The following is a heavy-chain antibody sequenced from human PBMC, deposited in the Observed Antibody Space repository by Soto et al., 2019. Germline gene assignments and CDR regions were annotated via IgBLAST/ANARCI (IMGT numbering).Heavy chain of an antibody. D-gene: IGHD6-25*01. Sequence: EVQLLESGGGLVQPGRSLRLSCAASGFTFSNYAMSWVRQAPGQGLDWVSAISGSVGTTYYADSVKGRFTISRANSKNTLFLQMNSLRAEDAAVYYCAKFFVETGSNSGWPWSFHYWGQGTLVTVSS. V-gene: IGHV3-23*01. CDR2: ISGSVGTT. J-gene: IGHJ4*02. CDR1: GFTFSNYA. CDR3: AKFFVETGSNSGWPWSFHY.